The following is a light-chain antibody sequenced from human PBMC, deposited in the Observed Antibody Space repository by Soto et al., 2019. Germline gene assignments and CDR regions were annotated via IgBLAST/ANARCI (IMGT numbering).Light chain of an antibody. Sequence: DIQMTQSPSSVSASVGDRVTITCRASQSISIWLAWYQQKPGTVPRLLIYAASSLQSGVPSRFSGSGAGTEFTLTISSLQPEDFGTYYCQQGDSFPITFGQGTRLEIK. CDR1: QSISIW. CDR2: AAS. CDR3: QQGDSFPIT. J-gene: IGKJ5*01. V-gene: IGKV1-12*01.